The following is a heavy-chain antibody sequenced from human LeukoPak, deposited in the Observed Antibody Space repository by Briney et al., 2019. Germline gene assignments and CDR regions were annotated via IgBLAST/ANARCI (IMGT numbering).Heavy chain of an antibody. J-gene: IGHJ4*02. CDR1: GFTFSSYG. CDR2: ISYDGSNK. Sequence: GGSLRLSCAASGFTFSSYGMHWVRQAPGKGLEWVAVISYDGSNKYYADSVKGRFTISRDNSKNTLYLQMNSLRAEDTAVYYCATLSGYDWDYWGQGTLVTVSS. CDR3: ATLSGYDWDY. D-gene: IGHD5-12*01. V-gene: IGHV3-30*03.